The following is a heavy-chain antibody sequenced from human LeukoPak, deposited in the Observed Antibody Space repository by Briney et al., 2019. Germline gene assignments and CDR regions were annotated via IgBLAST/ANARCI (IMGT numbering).Heavy chain of an antibody. V-gene: IGHV4-61*08. Sequence: SETLSLTCTVSGGSISSGGYYWSWIRQPPGKGLEWIGYIYYSGSTNYNPSLKSRVTISVDTSKNQFSLKLSSVTAADTAVYYCARDRIGDILDYWGQGTLVTVSS. CDR2: IYYSGST. J-gene: IGHJ4*02. CDR3: ARDRIGDILDY. D-gene: IGHD3-9*01. CDR1: GGSISSGGYY.